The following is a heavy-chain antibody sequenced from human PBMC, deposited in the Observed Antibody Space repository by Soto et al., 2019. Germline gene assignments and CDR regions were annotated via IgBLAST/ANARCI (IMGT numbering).Heavy chain of an antibody. D-gene: IGHD1-20*01. J-gene: IGHJ6*02. CDR2: INPNSGGT. CDR3: ARDRLRGVNGTPEEDYYYSGMDV. Sequence: ASVKVSCKASGYTFTGYYMHWVRQAPGQGLEWMGWINPNSGGTNYAQKFQGRVTMTRDTSISTAYMELSRLRSDDTAVYYCARDRLRGVNGTPEEDYYYSGMDVCGQGPTVTVYS. CDR1: GYTFTGYY. V-gene: IGHV1-2*02.